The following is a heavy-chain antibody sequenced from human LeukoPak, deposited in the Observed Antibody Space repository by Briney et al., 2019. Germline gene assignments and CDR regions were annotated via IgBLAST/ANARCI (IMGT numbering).Heavy chain of an antibody. CDR2: FDPSDVGT. V-gene: IGHV1-24*01. CDR1: GFPLSELS. J-gene: IGHJ4*02. D-gene: IGHD6-13*01. Sequence: ASVKVSCKVSGFPLSELSMYWVRQAPGEGLEWIGGFDPSDVGTFYAQKFQARVTITADTSTHTFYMLVNSLRSDDTAVCYCATDPMGASYSDVHDNWGQGTLVAVSS. CDR3: ATDPMGASYSDVHDN.